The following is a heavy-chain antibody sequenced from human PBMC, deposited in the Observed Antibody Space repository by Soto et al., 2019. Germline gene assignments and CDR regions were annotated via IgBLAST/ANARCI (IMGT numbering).Heavy chain of an antibody. V-gene: IGHV3-7*03. D-gene: IGHD5-12*01. Sequence: PGGSLRLSCAASGFTFSSYWMSWVRQAPGKGLEWVANIKQDGSEKYYVDSVKGRFTISRDNAKNSLYLQMNSLRAEDTAVYYCARTGFGATTWSTYYYYGMDVWGQGTTVTVSS. J-gene: IGHJ6*02. CDR3: ARTGFGATTWSTYYYYGMDV. CDR1: GFTFSSYW. CDR2: IKQDGSEK.